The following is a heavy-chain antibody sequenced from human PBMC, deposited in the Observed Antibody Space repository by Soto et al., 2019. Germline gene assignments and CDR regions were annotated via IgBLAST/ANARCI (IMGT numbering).Heavy chain of an antibody. J-gene: IGHJ4*02. CDR1: GGSVSSGNYF. V-gene: IGHV4-61*01. CDR3: ARTHFYDSSPLLL. Sequence: PSETLSLTCTVSGGSVSSGNYFWSWIRQPPGKGLEWIGYISYNGNTNFNPSLKSRVTISVDTSKTRFSLKLTSVTAADTAVYFCARTHFYDSSPLLLWGQGTLVTVSS. CDR2: ISYNGNT. D-gene: IGHD3-22*01.